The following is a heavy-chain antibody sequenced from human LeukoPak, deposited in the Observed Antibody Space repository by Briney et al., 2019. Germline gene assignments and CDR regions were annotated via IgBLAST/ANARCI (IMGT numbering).Heavy chain of an antibody. Sequence: GGSLRLSCGASGFIFDTHDMHWVRQAPGKGLEWVAFIRYDGSNEYYADSVKGRFTISRDNAKNSLYLQMNSLRAEDTALYYCARDGRGGSSDYWGQGTLVTVSS. J-gene: IGHJ4*02. CDR1: GFIFDTHD. CDR2: IRYDGSNE. CDR3: ARDGRGGSSDY. D-gene: IGHD3-16*01. V-gene: IGHV3-30*02.